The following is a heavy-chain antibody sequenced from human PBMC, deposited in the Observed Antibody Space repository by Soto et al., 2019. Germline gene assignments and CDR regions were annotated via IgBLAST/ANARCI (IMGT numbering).Heavy chain of an antibody. D-gene: IGHD3-3*01. J-gene: IGHJ4*02. CDR3: ARDIPYYDFWSGYPTGPFFDY. V-gene: IGHV1-18*04. CDR2: ISAYNGNT. Sequence: QVQLVQSGAEVKKPGASVKVSCKASGYTFTSYGISWVRQAPGQGLEWMGWISAYNGNTNYAQKLQGRVTMTTDTSTSTAYMELRRLRSDDTAVYYCARDIPYYDFWSGYPTGPFFDYWGQGTLVTVSS. CDR1: GYTFTSYG.